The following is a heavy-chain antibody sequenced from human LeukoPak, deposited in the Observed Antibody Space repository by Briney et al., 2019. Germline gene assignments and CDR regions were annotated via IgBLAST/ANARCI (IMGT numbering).Heavy chain of an antibody. CDR1: GYSFTSYW. J-gene: IGHJ4*02. Sequence: GESLKISCKGSGYSFTSYWISWVRQMPGKGLEWMGRIDPSDSYTNYSPSFQGHVTISADKSISTAYLQWSSLKASDTAMYYCARHGTGYCSSTSCYAVFGYWGQGTLVTVSS. D-gene: IGHD2-2*01. CDR2: IDPSDSYT. V-gene: IGHV5-10-1*01. CDR3: ARHGTGYCSSTSCYAVFGY.